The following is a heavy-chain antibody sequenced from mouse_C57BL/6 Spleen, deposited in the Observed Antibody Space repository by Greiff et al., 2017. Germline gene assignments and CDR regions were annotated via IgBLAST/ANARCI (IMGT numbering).Heavy chain of an antibody. J-gene: IGHJ1*03. CDR3: ARWDYGSRGYFDV. D-gene: IGHD1-1*01. CDR1: GFTFSSYA. CDR2: ISDGGSYT. Sequence: EVQLVESGGGLVKPGGSLKLSCAASGFTFSSYAMSWVRQTPEKRLEWVATISDGGSYTYYPDNVKGRFTISRDNAKNNLYLQMSHLKSEDTAMYYCARWDYGSRGYFDVWGTGTTVTVSS. V-gene: IGHV5-4*01.